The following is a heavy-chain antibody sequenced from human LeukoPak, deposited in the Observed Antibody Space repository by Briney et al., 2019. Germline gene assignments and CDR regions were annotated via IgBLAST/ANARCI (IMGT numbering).Heavy chain of an antibody. D-gene: IGHD6-13*01. CDR1: GFTFSNHW. J-gene: IGHJ4*02. CDR3: ASSSREY. CDR2: IKQDGSEK. Sequence: GGSLRLSCAASGFTFSNHWMGWVRQAPGKGLEWVANIKQDGSEKYYVDSVKGRFTISRDNAKNSLYLQMNSLRAEDTAVYYCASSSREYWGQGTLVTVSS. V-gene: IGHV3-7*01.